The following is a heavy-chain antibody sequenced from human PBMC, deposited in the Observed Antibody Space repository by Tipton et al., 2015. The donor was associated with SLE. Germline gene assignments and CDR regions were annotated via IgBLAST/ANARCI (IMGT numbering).Heavy chain of an antibody. Sequence: QSGAEVKKPGASVKVSCKASGYTFTDHYVHWVRQAPGQGLEWMAWINANTGGTNYPQKFQDRVSATRDTSINTVYMEMSRLGSDDTAVYYCARAHLSCSGGSCYSAYYFFGMDVWGQGTTVTVSS. D-gene: IGHD2-15*01. CDR3: ARAHLSCSGGSCYSAYYFFGMDV. V-gene: IGHV1-2*02. CDR2: INANTGGT. CDR1: GYTFTDHY. J-gene: IGHJ6*02.